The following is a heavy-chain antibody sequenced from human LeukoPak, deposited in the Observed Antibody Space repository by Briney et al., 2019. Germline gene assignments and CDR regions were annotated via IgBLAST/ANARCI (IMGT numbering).Heavy chain of an antibody. CDR2: IYPGDSDT. CDR1: GYSFTSYW. V-gene: IGHV5-51*01. Sequence: GESLKISCKGSGYSFTSYWIGWVRQMPGKGLEWMGIIYPGDSDTRYSPSFQGQVTISADKSISTAYLQWSSLKASDTAMYYCARLAYCGGDCRDRLQGYFDYWGQGTLVTVSS. CDR3: ARLAYCGGDCRDRLQGYFDY. D-gene: IGHD2-21*02. J-gene: IGHJ4*02.